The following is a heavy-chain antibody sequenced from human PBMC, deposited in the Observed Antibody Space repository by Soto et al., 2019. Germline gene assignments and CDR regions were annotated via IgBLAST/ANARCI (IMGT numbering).Heavy chain of an antibody. Sequence: VGSLRPSCAASGFSFSNYYMSWVRPAPGKGLEWVTAIRGSGTNTYSADSVKGRFTISRDNSKNTLFLQMNSLRAEDTAVYYCAKEASPYSTIDYWGQGTLVTVSS. J-gene: IGHJ4*02. V-gene: IGHV3-23*01. CDR3: AKEASPYSTIDY. CDR2: IRGSGTNT. CDR1: GFSFSNYY. D-gene: IGHD2-8*01.